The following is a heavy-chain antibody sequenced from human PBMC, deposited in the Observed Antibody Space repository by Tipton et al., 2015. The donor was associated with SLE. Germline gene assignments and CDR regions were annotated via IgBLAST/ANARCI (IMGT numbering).Heavy chain of an antibody. CDR3: ARYIVVVRYFDY. V-gene: IGHV4-4*07. CDR1: GYSISSGYN. Sequence: GLVKPSETLSLTCTVSGYSISSGYNWGWFRQPAGKGLEWIGRIYTSGSTNYNPSLKSRVTISVDTSKNQFSLKLSSVTAADTAVYYCARYIVVVRYFDYWGQGTLVTVSS. D-gene: IGHD2-21*01. CDR2: IYTSGST. J-gene: IGHJ4*02.